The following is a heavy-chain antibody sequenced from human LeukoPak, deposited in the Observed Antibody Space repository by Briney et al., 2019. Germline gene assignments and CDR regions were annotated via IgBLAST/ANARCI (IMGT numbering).Heavy chain of an antibody. V-gene: IGHV1-18*01. CDR3: ARTRYDNDWSYYDY. CDR2: SSVSDGQT. D-gene: IGHD3-9*01. CDR1: GYTFIEHH. Sequence: ASVKVSCKASGYTFIEHHISWVRQAPGQGLQWVVWSSVSDGQTNYEQRFQGRVSMTIDTSTSTAYMELRTLRFDDTAVYYCARTRYDNDWSYYDYWGQGTLVSVCS. J-gene: IGHJ4*02.